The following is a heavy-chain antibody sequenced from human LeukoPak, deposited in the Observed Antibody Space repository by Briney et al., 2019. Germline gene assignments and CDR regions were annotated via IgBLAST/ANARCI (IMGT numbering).Heavy chain of an antibody. J-gene: IGHJ4*02. CDR3: TTATGSYTSIDY. Sequence: PGGSLRLSCAASGFTFSSYWMSWVRQAPGKGLEWVGRIKSKTDGGTTDYAAPVKGRFTISRDDSKNTLYLQMNSLKTEDTAVYYCTTATGSYTSIDYWGQGTLVTVSS. CDR2: IKSKTDGGTT. V-gene: IGHV3-15*01. D-gene: IGHD3-10*01. CDR1: GFTFSSYW.